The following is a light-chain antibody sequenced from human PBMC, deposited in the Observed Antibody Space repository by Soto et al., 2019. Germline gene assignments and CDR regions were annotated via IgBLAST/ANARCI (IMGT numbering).Light chain of an antibody. CDR1: QSVSSY. CDR2: DAS. CDR3: QQRSNWPGT. Sequence: EIVLTQSPATLSLSPGERATLSCRASQSVSSYLAWYQQKPGKAPRLLIYDASNRATGIPARFSGSGSGTDFTLTISSLVPEDFAVYYCQQRSNWPGTFGQGTKVDIK. V-gene: IGKV3-11*01. J-gene: IGKJ1*01.